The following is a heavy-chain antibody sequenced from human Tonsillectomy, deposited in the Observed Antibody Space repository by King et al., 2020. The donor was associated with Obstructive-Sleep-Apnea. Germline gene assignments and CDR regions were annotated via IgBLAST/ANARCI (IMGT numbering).Heavy chain of an antibody. CDR2: ISLDGKIE. V-gene: IGHV3-30*18. CDR3: AKEWSVTIFRGVTTNCFDS. J-gene: IGHJ5*01. Sequence: HVQLVESGGGVVQPGRSLRLSCAASGFTFSNYGMHWVRQAPGKGLEWVAVISLDGKIEYYGDSVRGRFSISRDNSKKTVFLQMNSLRPDDTAVYYCAKEWSVTIFRGVTTNCFDSWGQGTLVTVSS. D-gene: IGHD3-10*01. CDR1: GFTFSNYG.